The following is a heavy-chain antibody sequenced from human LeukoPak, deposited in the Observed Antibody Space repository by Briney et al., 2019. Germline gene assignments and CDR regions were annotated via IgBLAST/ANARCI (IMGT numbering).Heavy chain of an antibody. J-gene: IGHJ5*02. V-gene: IGHV4-34*01. Sequence: SETLSLTCAVYGGSFSGYYWSWIRQPPGKGLEWIGEINHSGSTNYNPSLKSRVTISVDTSKNQFSLKLSSVTAADTAVYCCARVDRKAVGHWGQGTLVTVSS. CDR3: ARVDRKAVGH. CDR1: GGSFSGYY. D-gene: IGHD2-15*01. CDR2: INHSGST.